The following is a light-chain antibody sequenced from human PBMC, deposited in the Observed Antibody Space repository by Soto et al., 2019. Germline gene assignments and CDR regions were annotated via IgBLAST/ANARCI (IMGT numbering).Light chain of an antibody. Sequence: EIVLTQSPGTLSLSPGERATLSCRASQSVTSRNLAWYQQKPGQAPRLLLYGASSGATGIPDRFSGSGSGTDFTLTISRLEPEDFAVYYCQQYGSSPFTFGPGTKVDIK. CDR2: GAS. CDR1: QSVTSRN. V-gene: IGKV3-20*01. CDR3: QQYGSSPFT. J-gene: IGKJ3*01.